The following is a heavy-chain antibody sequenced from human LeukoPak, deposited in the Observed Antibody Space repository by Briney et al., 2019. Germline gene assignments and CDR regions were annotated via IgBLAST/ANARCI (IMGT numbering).Heavy chain of an antibody. D-gene: IGHD3-3*02. CDR1: GGSISSYY. V-gene: IGHV4-59*01. Sequence: SETLSLTCTVSGGSISSYYWSWIRQPPGKGLEWIGYIYYSGSTNYNPSLKSRVTISVDTSKNQFSLKLSSVTAADTAVYYCAREDGSISAFDIWGQGTMVTVSS. J-gene: IGHJ3*02. CDR2: IYYSGST. CDR3: AREDGSISAFDI.